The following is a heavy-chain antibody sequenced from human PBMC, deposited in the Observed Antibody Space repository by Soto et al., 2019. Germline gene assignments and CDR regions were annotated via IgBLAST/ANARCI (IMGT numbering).Heavy chain of an antibody. CDR2: ISSSSSTI. CDR3: ARDPSHYDSSGYRGPMGDYYYYGMDV. CDR1: GFTFSSYS. J-gene: IGHJ6*02. V-gene: IGHV3-48*02. Sequence: GGSLRLSCASSGFTFSSYSMNWVRQAPGKGLEWVSHISSSSSTIYYADSVKGRFTISRDNAKNSLYLQMNSLRDEDTAVYYCARDPSHYDSSGYRGPMGDYYYYGMDVWGQGTTVTVSS. D-gene: IGHD3-22*01.